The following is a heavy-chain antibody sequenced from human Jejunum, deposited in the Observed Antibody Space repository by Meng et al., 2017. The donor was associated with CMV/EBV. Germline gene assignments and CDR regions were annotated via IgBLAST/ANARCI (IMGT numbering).Heavy chain of an antibody. CDR2: ISGSSSHT. CDR3: AGGGGYSEY. Sequence: QVQLVESGGGLVKPGGSLRLSCAASGFTFSDYFVSWIRQAPGKGLEWVSYISGSSSHTNYADSVKGRFTISRDNAKKSLYLQMNTLRAEDTAVYYCAGGGGYSEYWGQGTMVTVSA. J-gene: IGHJ4*02. D-gene: IGHD3-16*01. V-gene: IGHV3-11*05. CDR1: GFTFSDYF.